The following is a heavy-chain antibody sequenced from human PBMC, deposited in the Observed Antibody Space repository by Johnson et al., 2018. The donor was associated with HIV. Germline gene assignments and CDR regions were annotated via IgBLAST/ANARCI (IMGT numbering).Heavy chain of an antibody. CDR3: ARAGRFTMIQGAFDI. CDR1: GFTFNNYA. D-gene: IGHD3-22*01. Sequence: QVRLVESGGGVVQPGRSLRLSCAASGFTFNNYATHWVRQAPGKGLEWVALTSYDGTYKYYIDSVKGRFTVSRDNSKNTLYLQMNSLRTEDTAVYYCARAGRFTMIQGAFDIWGQGTMVTVSS. CDR2: TSYDGTYK. J-gene: IGHJ3*02. V-gene: IGHV3-30-3*01.